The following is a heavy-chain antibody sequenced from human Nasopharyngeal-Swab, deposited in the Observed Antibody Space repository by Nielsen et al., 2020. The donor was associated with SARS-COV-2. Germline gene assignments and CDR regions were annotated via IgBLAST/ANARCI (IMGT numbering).Heavy chain of an antibody. D-gene: IGHD6-19*01. V-gene: IGHV1-18*01. CDR1: GYTFTSYG. CDR2: ISAYNGNT. Sequence: ASVKVSCKASGYTFTSYGISRVRQAPGQGLEWMGWISAYNGNTNYAQKLQGRVTMTTDTSTSTAYMELRSLRSDDTAVYYCARDKGGIAVAGTLDYFDYWGQGTLVTVSS. J-gene: IGHJ4*02. CDR3: ARDKGGIAVAGTLDYFDY.